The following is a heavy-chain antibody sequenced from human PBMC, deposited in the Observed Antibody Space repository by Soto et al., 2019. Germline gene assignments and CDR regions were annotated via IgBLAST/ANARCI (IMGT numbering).Heavy chain of an antibody. CDR3: AADYYYYDSSGMGKKYFQH. Sequence: AASVKVSCKASGFTFTSSAVQWVRQARGQRLEWIGWIVVGSGNTNYAQKFQERVTITRDMSTSTAYMELSSLRSEDTAVYYCAADYYYYDSSGMGKKYFQHWGQGTLVTVSS. V-gene: IGHV1-58*01. CDR1: GFTFTSSA. D-gene: IGHD3-22*01. J-gene: IGHJ1*01. CDR2: IVVGSGNT.